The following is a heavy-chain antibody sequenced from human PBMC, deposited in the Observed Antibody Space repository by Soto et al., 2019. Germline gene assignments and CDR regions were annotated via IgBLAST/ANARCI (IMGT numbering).Heavy chain of an antibody. CDR3: ARRPQNYYDSSGNDY. J-gene: IGHJ4*02. Sequence: SETLSLTCTVSGGSISSSSYYWGWIRQPPGKGLEWIGSIYYSGSTYYNPSLKSRVTISVDTSKNQFSLKLSSVTAADTAVYYCARRPQNYYDSSGNDYWGQGTLVTVSS. D-gene: IGHD3-22*01. V-gene: IGHV4-39*01. CDR2: IYYSGST. CDR1: GGSISSSSYY.